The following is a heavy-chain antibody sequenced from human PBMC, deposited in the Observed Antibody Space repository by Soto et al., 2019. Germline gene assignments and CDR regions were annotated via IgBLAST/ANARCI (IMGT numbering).Heavy chain of an antibody. D-gene: IGHD4-17*01. V-gene: IGHV3-21*01. CDR2: ISTDCNYI. J-gene: IGHJ3*01. CDR1: GFTFSNYG. CDR3: LYGDYGAGADSFDV. Sequence: GGSLRLSCAASGFTFSNYGMNWLRQAPGKGLEWVSSISTDCNYIYYTDLAKGRFTISRDNAKNSLYLQMDSLRVEDTAVYYCLYGDYGAGADSFDVWGQGTMVTVSS.